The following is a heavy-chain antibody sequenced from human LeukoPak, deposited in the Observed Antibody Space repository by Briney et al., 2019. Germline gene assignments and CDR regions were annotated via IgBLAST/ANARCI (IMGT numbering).Heavy chain of an antibody. CDR2: IYYSGST. CDR3: ARESSGDHGNY. J-gene: IGHJ4*02. D-gene: IGHD2-21*01. Sequence: SETLSLTCTVSGGSISSYYWSWIRQPPGKGLEWIGYIYYSGSTNYNPSLKSRVTISVDTSKNQFSLKLSSVTAADTAVYYCARESSGDHGNYWGQGTLVTVSS. CDR1: GGSISSYY. V-gene: IGHV4-59*01.